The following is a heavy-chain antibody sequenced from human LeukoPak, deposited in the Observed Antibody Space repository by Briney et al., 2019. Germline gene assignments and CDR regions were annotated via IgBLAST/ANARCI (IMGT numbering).Heavy chain of an antibody. Sequence: SETLSLICAVSGYSISSGYYWGWIRQPPGKGLEWIGSIYHSGSTYYNPSLKSRVTISVDTSKNQFSLKLSSVTAADTAVYYCARQGPWTYYYGSGSSRTDYWGQGTLVTVSS. CDR1: GYSISSGYY. CDR3: ARQGPWTYYYGSGSSRTDY. D-gene: IGHD3-10*01. V-gene: IGHV4-38-2*01. J-gene: IGHJ4*02. CDR2: IYHSGST.